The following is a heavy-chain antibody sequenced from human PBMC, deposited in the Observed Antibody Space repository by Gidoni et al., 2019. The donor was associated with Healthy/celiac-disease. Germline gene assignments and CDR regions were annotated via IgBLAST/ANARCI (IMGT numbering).Heavy chain of an antibody. V-gene: IGHV3-43D*04. Sequence: EVQLVESGGVVVQPGGSLRLSCAASGFTFDDYAMHCVRQAPGKGLEWVSLISWDGGSTYYADSVKGRFTISRDNSKNSLYLQMNSLRAEDTAVYYCAKDLNSYSSGWYSHYFDYWGQGTLVTVSS. CDR3: AKDLNSYSSGWYSHYFDY. D-gene: IGHD6-19*01. CDR2: ISWDGGST. J-gene: IGHJ4*02. CDR1: GFTFDDYA.